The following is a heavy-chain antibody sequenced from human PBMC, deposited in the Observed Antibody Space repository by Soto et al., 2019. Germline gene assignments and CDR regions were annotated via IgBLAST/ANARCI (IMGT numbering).Heavy chain of an antibody. D-gene: IGHD1-26*01. CDR3: ARTPTNSGRTKGFDS. CDR1: GFTFSSYW. V-gene: IGHV3-7*01. CDR2: IKQDGSEK. Sequence: EVQLVESGGGLVQPGGSLRLSCAASGFTFSSYWMSWVRQAPGKGLEWVANIKQDGSEKYYVDSVKGRFTISRDSAKNSLYLQMNSLRVEDTAVYYCARTPTNSGRTKGFDSWGQGTLVTVSS. J-gene: IGHJ4*02.